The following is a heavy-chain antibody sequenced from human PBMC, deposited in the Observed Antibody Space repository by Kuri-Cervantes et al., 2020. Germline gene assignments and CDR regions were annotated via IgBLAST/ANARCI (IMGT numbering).Heavy chain of an antibody. Sequence: GESLKISCAASGFTFSSYSMNWVRQAPGKGLEWVSSISSSSSYIYYADSVKGRFTISRDNAKNSLYLQMNSLRAEDTAVYYCARVIYDYVWGTYRDAFDIWGQGTMVTVSS. CDR1: GFTFSSYS. V-gene: IGHV3-21*01. J-gene: IGHJ3*02. CDR3: ARVIYDYVWGTYRDAFDI. D-gene: IGHD3-16*02. CDR2: ISSSSSYI.